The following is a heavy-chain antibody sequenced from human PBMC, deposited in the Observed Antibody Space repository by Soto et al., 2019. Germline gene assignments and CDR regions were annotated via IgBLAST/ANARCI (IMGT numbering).Heavy chain of an antibody. Sequence: QVQLVQSGAAVKKPGSSVKVSCKASGGTFSSYTISWVRQAPGQGLEWMGRIIPILGIANYAQKFQGRVTITADKSTSTAYMELSSLRSEDTAVYYCAREGGYYGSGSFRFDPWGQGTLVTVSS. V-gene: IGHV1-69*08. J-gene: IGHJ5*02. CDR1: GGTFSSYT. CDR3: AREGGYYGSGSFRFDP. D-gene: IGHD3-10*01. CDR2: IIPILGIA.